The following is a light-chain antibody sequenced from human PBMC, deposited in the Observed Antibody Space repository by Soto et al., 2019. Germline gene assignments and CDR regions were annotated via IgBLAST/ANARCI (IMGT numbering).Light chain of an antibody. CDR3: QHYNSYSEA. CDR1: QTISSW. J-gene: IGKJ1*01. V-gene: IGKV1-5*03. Sequence: DIQMTQSPSTLSGSVGDRVTITCRASQTISSWLAWNQQKPGKAPKLLIYKASTLKSGVPSRFSGSGSGTEFTLTISSLQPVDFATYYCQHYNSYSEAFGQGTKVDIK. CDR2: KAS.